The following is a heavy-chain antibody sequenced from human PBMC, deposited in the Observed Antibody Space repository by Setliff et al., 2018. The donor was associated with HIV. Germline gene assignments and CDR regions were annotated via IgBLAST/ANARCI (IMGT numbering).Heavy chain of an antibody. V-gene: IGHV4-61*09. CDR3: ARALPGGYSYDNAFDI. J-gene: IGHJ3*02. CDR1: GGSFTSRSYY. CDR2: IYTSEST. D-gene: IGHD5-18*01. Sequence: SEILSLTCTVSGGSFTSRSYYWSWIRQPAGKGLEWIGHIYTSESTNYNPSLKSRVIISVDTSKNQFSLKLSSVTAADTAVYYCARALPGGYSYDNAFDIWGQGTMVTVSS.